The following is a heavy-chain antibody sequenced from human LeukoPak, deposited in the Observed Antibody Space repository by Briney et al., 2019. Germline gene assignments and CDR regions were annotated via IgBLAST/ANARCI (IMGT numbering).Heavy chain of an antibody. V-gene: IGHV3-7*01. CDR3: ARDTTIFGVVTLYYYYYMDV. Sequence: PGGSLRLSCAASGFTFSSYWMSWVRQAPGKGLEWVANIKQDGSEKYYVDSVKGRFTISRDNAKNSLYLQMNSLRAEDTAVYYCARDTTIFGVVTLYYYYYMDVWGKGTTVTVSS. D-gene: IGHD3-3*01. J-gene: IGHJ6*03. CDR1: GFTFSSYW. CDR2: IKQDGSEK.